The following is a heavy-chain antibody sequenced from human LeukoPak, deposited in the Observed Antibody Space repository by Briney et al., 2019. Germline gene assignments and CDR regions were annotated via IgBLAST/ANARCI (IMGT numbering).Heavy chain of an antibody. CDR2: INSDGINT. D-gene: IGHD5-12*01. CDR3: ARDPWTNSDYDGFDY. V-gene: IGHV3-74*01. Sequence: GGSLRLSCAASGFTFSNYWMHWVRQAPGKGLVWVSRINSDGINTSYADSVKGRFTISRDNAKNSQYLQMNSLRAEDTAVYYCARDPWTNSDYDGFDYWGQGTLVTVSS. J-gene: IGHJ4*02. CDR1: GFTFSNYW.